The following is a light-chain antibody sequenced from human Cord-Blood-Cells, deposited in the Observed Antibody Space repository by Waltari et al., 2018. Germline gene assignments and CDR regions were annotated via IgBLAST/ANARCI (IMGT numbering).Light chain of an antibody. CDR1: SSDVGGYNY. CDR2: GVS. V-gene: IGLV2-14*03. J-gene: IGLJ3*02. CDR3: SSYTSSSTWV. Sequence: QSALPQPASVSGSPGQSITIPCTGTSSDVGGYNYVTWYQQHPGKTPKLMICGVSNRPSGVSNRFSGSKSGNTASLTISGLQAEDEADYYCSSYTSSSTWVFGGGTKLTVL.